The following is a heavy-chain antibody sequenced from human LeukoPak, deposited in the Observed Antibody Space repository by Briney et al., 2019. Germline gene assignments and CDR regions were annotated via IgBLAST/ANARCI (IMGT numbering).Heavy chain of an antibody. D-gene: IGHD3-10*01. V-gene: IGHV1-2*02. CDR3: ASVPMVRGVIKGFDY. Sequence: GASVKVSCKASGYTFTGYYMHWVRQAPGQGLEWMGWINPNSGGTNYAQKFQGRVTMTRDTSISTAYMELSRLRSDDTAVYYCASVPMVRGVIKGFDYWGQGTLVTVSS. CDR2: INPNSGGT. CDR1: GYTFTGYY. J-gene: IGHJ4*02.